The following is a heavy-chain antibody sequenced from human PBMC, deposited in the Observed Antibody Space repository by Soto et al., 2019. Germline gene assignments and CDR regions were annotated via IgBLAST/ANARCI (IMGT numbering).Heavy chain of an antibody. V-gene: IGHV3-21*01. CDR1: GFTFSSYS. Sequence: GGSVRLSXAASGFTFSSYSMNWVRQAPGKGLEWVSSISSSSSYIYYADSVKGRFTISRDNAKNSLYLQMNSLRAEDTAVYYCARGGQLYYYYGMDVWGQGTTVTVSS. CDR3: ARGGQLYYYYGMDV. CDR2: ISSSSSYI. J-gene: IGHJ6*02. D-gene: IGHD6-13*01.